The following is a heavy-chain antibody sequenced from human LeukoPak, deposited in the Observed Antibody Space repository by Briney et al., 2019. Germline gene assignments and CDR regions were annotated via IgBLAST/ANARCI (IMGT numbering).Heavy chain of an antibody. CDR2: IRSKAYGGTT. J-gene: IGHJ5*02. CDR3: TRDWGYGSGSYTPAGPFDP. CDR1: GFTFGDYA. Sequence: GGSLRLSCTASGFTFGDYAMSWFRQAPGKGLEWVGFIRSKAYGGTTEYAAYVKGRFTISRDDSKSIAYLQMNSLKTEDTAVYYCTRDWGYGSGSYTPAGPFDPWGQGTLVTVSS. D-gene: IGHD3-10*01. V-gene: IGHV3-49*03.